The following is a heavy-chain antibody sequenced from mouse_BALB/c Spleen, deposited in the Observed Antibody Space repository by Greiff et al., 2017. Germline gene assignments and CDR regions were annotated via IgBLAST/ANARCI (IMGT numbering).Heavy chain of an antibody. CDR1: GYTFTDYE. J-gene: IGHJ3*01. V-gene: IGHV1-15*01. Sequence: VQLQQSGAELVRPGASVTLSCKASGYTFTDYEMHWVKQTPVHGLEWIGAIDPETGGTAYNQKFKGKATLTADKSSSTAYMELRSLTSEDSAVYYCIVRGFAYGGQGTLVTVSA. CDR3: IVRGFAY. CDR2: IDPETGGT. D-gene: IGHD1-1*01.